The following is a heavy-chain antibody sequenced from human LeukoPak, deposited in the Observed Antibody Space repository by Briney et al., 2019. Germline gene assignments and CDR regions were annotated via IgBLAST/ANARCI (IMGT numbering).Heavy chain of an antibody. CDR3: ARSLLSGYVDY. Sequence: ASETLSLTCIFSGGSISSYYWSWIRQPPGKGLEWIGYIYYSGSTNYNPSLKSRVTISVDTSKNQFSLKLSSVTAADTAVYYCARSLLSGYVDYWGQGTLVTVSS. CDR2: IYYSGST. D-gene: IGHD1-26*01. V-gene: IGHV4-59*08. J-gene: IGHJ4*02. CDR1: GGSISSYY.